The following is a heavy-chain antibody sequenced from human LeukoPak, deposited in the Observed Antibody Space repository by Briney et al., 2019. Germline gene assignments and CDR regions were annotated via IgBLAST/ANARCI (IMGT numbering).Heavy chain of an antibody. CDR3: ARGIYYYDSSGYYHDY. CDR1: GFTFSSYS. Sequence: PGGSLRLSCAASGFTFSSYSMNWVRQAPGKGLEWVSSISSSGSYIYYADSVKGRFTISRDNAKNSLYLQMNSLRAEDTAVYYCARGIYYYDSSGYYHDYWGQGTLVTVSS. J-gene: IGHJ4*02. CDR2: ISSSGSYI. V-gene: IGHV3-21*01. D-gene: IGHD3-22*01.